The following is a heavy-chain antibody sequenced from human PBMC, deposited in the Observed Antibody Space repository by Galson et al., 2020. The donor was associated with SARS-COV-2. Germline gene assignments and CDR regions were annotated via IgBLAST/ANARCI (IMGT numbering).Heavy chain of an antibody. Sequence: GESLKISCKVSGYTLTELSMHWVRQAPGKGLEWMGGFDPEDGETIYAQKFQGRVTMTEDTSTDTAYMELSSLRSEETAVYYCARGSTVTPWYFDLWGRGTLVTVS. CDR1: GYTLTELS. V-gene: IGHV1-24*01. D-gene: IGHD4-17*01. CDR2: FDPEDGET. CDR3: ARGSTVTPWYFDL. J-gene: IGHJ2*01.